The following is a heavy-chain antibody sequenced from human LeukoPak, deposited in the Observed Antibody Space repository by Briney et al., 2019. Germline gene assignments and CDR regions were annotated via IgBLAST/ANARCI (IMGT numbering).Heavy chain of an antibody. CDR2: INHSGST. CDR3: ARHRIQLWFFRLEPGWFDP. CDR1: GGSFSGYY. Sequence: PSETLSLTCAVYGGSFSGYYWSWIRQPPGKGLEWIGEINHSGSTNYNPSLKSRVTISVDTSKNQFSLKLSSVTAADTAVYYCARHRIQLWFFRLEPGWFDPWGQGTLVTVSS. D-gene: IGHD5-18*01. J-gene: IGHJ5*02. V-gene: IGHV4-34*01.